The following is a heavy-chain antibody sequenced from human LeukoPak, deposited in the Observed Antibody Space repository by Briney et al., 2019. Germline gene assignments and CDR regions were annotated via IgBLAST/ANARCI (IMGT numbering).Heavy chain of an antibody. CDR3: ARNGYSSGWRRFDY. CDR1: GGSFSGYY. CDR2: INHSGST. Sequence: SETLSLTCAVYGGSFSGYYWSWIRQPPGKGLEWIGEINHSGSTNYNPSLKSRVTISVDTSKNQFSLKLSSVTAADTAVYYCARNGYSSGWRRFDYWGQGTLVTVSS. V-gene: IGHV4-34*01. D-gene: IGHD6-19*01. J-gene: IGHJ4*02.